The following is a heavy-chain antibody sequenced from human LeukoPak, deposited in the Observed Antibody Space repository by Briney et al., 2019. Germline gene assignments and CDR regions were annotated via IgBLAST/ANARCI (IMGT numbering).Heavy chain of an antibody. D-gene: IGHD5-18*01. CDR2: IYYSGST. CDR3: ARGIQLDRSNWYFDL. Sequence: SETLSLTCTVSGGSISSYYWSRIRQPPGKGLEWMGHIYYSGSTNYNPSLKSRVTISVDTSKNQFSLKLSSVTAADTAVYYCARGIQLDRSNWYFDLWGRGTLVTVSS. V-gene: IGHV4-59*08. CDR1: GGSISSYY. J-gene: IGHJ2*01.